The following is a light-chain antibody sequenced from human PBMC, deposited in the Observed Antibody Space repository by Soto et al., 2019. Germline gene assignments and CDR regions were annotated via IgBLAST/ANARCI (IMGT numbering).Light chain of an antibody. CDR3: QQDNTYPLT. CDR2: KAS. Sequence: DIQMTQSPSTLSASVGDRVTITCRASQSISNWLALYQQKPGKAPNLLLYKASSLESGVPSRFSGSGSGTEFTLTISSLQTDDFATYYCQQDNTYPLTFGGGTKVEIK. V-gene: IGKV1-5*03. J-gene: IGKJ4*01. CDR1: QSISNW.